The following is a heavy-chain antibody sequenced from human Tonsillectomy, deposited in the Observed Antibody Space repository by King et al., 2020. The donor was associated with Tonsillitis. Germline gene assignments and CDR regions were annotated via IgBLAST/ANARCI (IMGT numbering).Heavy chain of an antibody. J-gene: IGHJ3*02. CDR2: VYYSGST. CDR3: ARVRVGATYLASFDI. CDR1: GGSISSYY. V-gene: IGHV4-59*01. Sequence: QLQESGPGLVQPSETLSLTCTVSGGSISSYYWSWIRQPPGKGLEWIGYVYYSGSTNYNPSLKSRVTISVDTSKNQFSLKMSSVTAADTAVYYCARVRVGATYLASFDIWGQGTLLTVSS. D-gene: IGHD1-26*01.